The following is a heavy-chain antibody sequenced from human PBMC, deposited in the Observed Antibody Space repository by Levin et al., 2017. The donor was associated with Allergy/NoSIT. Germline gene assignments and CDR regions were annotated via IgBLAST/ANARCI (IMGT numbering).Heavy chain of an antibody. CDR1: GYTFTGYY. V-gene: IGHV1-2*06. D-gene: IGHD5-12*01. CDR2: INPNSGGT. CDR3: ARGAEYSGYGRGAFDI. J-gene: IGHJ3*02. Sequence: GESLKISCKASGYTFTGYYMHWVRQAPGQGLEWMGRINPNSGGTNYAQKFQGRVTMTRDTSISTAYMELSRLRSDDTAVYYCARGAEYSGYGRGAFDIWGQGTMVTVSS.